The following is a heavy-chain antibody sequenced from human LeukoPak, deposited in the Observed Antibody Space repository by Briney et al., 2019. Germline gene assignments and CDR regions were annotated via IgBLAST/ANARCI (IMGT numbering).Heavy chain of an antibody. CDR2: IYSGGST. CDR3: ARGLFLSGYLDAFDI. J-gene: IGHJ3*02. CDR1: GFTVSSNY. D-gene: IGHD3-22*01. V-gene: IGHV3-66*01. Sequence: PGGSLRLSCAASGFTVSSNYISWVRQAPGKGLEWVSVIYSGGSTYYADSVKGRFTISRDNSKNTLYLQMNSLRVEDTAVYYCARGLFLSGYLDAFDIWGQGTVVTVSS.